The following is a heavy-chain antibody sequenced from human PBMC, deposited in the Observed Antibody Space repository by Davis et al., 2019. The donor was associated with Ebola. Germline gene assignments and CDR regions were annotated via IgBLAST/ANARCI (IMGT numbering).Heavy chain of an antibody. CDR1: GGSISSSNW. CDR2: IYHSGST. V-gene: IGHV4-4*02. CDR3: ARVPRYCSSTSCYTVDY. Sequence: SETLSLTCAVSGGSISSSNWWSWVRQPPGKGLEWIGEIYHSGSTYYNPSLKSRVTISVDRSKNQFSLKLSSVTAADTAVYYCARVPRYCSSTSCYTVDYWGQGTLVTVSS. J-gene: IGHJ4*02. D-gene: IGHD2-2*02.